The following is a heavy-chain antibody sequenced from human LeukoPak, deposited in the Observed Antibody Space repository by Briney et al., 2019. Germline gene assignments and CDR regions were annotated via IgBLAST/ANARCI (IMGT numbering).Heavy chain of an antibody. CDR3: ARTSGSYYVRAFDI. V-gene: IGHV4-59*01. CDR2: IYYSGST. J-gene: IGHJ3*02. Sequence: SETLSLTCAVYGGSFSGYYWSWIRQPPGKGLEWIGYIYYSGSTNYNPSLKSRVTISVDTSKDQFSLKLSSVTAADTAVYYCARTSGSYYVRAFDIWGQGTMVTVSS. CDR1: GGSFSGYY. D-gene: IGHD1-26*01.